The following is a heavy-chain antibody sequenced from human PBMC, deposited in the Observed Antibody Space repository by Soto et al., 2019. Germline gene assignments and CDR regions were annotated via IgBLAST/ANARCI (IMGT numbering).Heavy chain of an antibody. V-gene: IGHV1-69*05. D-gene: IGHD5-18*01. J-gene: IGHJ4*02. CDR1: GGTFSSYA. Sequence: QVQLVQSGAEVKKPGSSVKVSCKASGGTFSSYAISWVRQAPGQGLEWMGGIIPIFGTANYAQKFQGRVTMTXXEXTTXAYMELSSLRSEDAAVYYCARARWIMDTAMGLLGYWGQGTLVTVSS. CDR3: ARARWIMDTAMGLLGY. CDR2: IIPIFGTA.